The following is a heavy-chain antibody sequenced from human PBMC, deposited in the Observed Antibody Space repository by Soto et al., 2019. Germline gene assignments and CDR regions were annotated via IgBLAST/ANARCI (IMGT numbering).Heavy chain of an antibody. J-gene: IGHJ5*02. CDR3: AKDPGYCSGGSCYGYNWFDP. CDR1: GFTFSSYG. V-gene: IGHV3-30*18. D-gene: IGHD2-15*01. CDR2: ISYDGSNK. Sequence: QVQLVESGGGVVQPGRSLRLSCAASGFTFSSYGMHWVRQAPGKGLEWVAVISYDGSNKYYADSVKGRFTISRDNSKNTRYLQMNSLRAEDTAVYYCAKDPGYCSGGSCYGYNWFDPWGQGTLVTVSS.